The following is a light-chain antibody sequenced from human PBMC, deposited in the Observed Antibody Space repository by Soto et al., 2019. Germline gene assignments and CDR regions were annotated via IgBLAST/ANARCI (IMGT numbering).Light chain of an antibody. Sequence: DIQMTQSPSTLSASVGDRVTITCRASQSVSSWLAWYQQKPGKAPKLLIYDASSLESGVPSRFSVSRSGTEFTLTISSLQPDDCATYYCQKYNNYSTFGGVTKVEIK. CDR3: QKYNNYST. J-gene: IGKJ4*01. CDR1: QSVSSW. V-gene: IGKV1-5*01. CDR2: DAS.